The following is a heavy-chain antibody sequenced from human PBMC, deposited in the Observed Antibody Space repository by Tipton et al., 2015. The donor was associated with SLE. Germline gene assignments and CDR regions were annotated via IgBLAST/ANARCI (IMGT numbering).Heavy chain of an antibody. V-gene: IGHV1-69*05. Sequence: QSGPEVKKPGASVKVSCKASGYTFTSYGISWVRQAPGQGLEWMGGIIPIFGTANYAQKFQGRVAITTDESTSTAYMELSSLRSEDTAVYYCATSIEDIVVVVAATELDYYYGMDVWGQGTTVTVSS. D-gene: IGHD2-15*01. J-gene: IGHJ6*02. CDR2: IIPIFGTA. CDR3: ATSIEDIVVVVAATELDYYYGMDV. CDR1: GYTFTSYG.